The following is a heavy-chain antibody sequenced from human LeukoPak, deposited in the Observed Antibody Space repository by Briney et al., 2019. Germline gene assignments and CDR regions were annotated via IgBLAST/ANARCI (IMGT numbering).Heavy chain of an antibody. CDR2: IYYSGST. J-gene: IGHJ6*02. V-gene: IGHV4-59*06. CDR1: GGFISSYY. D-gene: IGHD4-17*01. Sequence: SETLSLTCTVSGGFISSYYWSWIRQHPGKGLEWIGYIYYSGSTYYNPSLKSRVTISVDTSKNQFSLKLSSVTAADTAVYYCARRSATVTTLYYYYYGMDVWGQGTTVTVSS. CDR3: ARRSATVTTLYYYYYGMDV.